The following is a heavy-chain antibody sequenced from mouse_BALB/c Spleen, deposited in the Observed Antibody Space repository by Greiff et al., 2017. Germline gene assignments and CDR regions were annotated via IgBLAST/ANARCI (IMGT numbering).Heavy chain of an antibody. V-gene: IGHV5-6-2*01. CDR2: INSNGGST. CDR3: ARGGKPFFDY. Sequence: DVKLVESGGGLVKLGGSLKLSCAASGFTFSSYYMSWVRQTPEKRLELVAAINSNGGSTYYPDTVKGRFTISRDNAKNTLYLQMSSLKSEDTALYYCARGGKPFFDYWGQGTTHTGSS. J-gene: IGHJ2*01. CDR1: GFTFSSYY.